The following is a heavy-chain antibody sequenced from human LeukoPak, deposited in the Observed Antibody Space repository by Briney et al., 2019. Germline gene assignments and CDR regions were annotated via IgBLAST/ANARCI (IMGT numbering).Heavy chain of an antibody. CDR1: GGSISSYY. D-gene: IGHD6-13*01. CDR2: IYYSGST. CDR3: ARSYSSSDHYYYYGMDV. Sequence: SETLSLTCTVSGGSISSYYWSWIRQPPGKGLEWIGYIYYSGSTNNSPSLKSRLTISVDTSKNQFSLKLSSVTAADTAVYYCARSYSSSDHYYYYGMDVWGQGTTVTVSS. V-gene: IGHV4-59*01. J-gene: IGHJ6*02.